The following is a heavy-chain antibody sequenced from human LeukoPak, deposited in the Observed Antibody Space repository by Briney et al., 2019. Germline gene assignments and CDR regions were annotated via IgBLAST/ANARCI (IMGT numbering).Heavy chain of an antibody. J-gene: IGHJ4*02. CDR1: GFTFSSYG. CDR2: IRYDGGNK. Sequence: GGSLRLSCAASGFTFSSYGMHWVRQAPGKGLEWVAFIRYDGGNKYYADSVKGRFTISRDNAKNSLYLQMNSLRAEDTAVYYCARDKPKNMVWRLSRWSPCLYYFDYLGQGTMVAVTS. V-gene: IGHV3-33*08. D-gene: IGHD3-10*01. CDR3: ARDKPKNMVWRLSRWSPCLYYFDY.